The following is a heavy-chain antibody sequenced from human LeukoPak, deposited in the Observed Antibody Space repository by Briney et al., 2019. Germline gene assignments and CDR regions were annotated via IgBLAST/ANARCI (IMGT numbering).Heavy chain of an antibody. CDR3: AREDDSSGSYIDY. J-gene: IGHJ4*02. V-gene: IGHV3-64*01. CDR2: ISSNGGST. Sequence: GGSLRLSCAASGFTFSVSVMHWVRQAPGKGLEYVSVISSNGGSTSYANSVKGRFTISRDNSKNTLYLQMNSLRAEDTAVYYCAREDDSSGSYIDYWGQGTLVTVSS. CDR1: GFTFSVSV. D-gene: IGHD3-22*01.